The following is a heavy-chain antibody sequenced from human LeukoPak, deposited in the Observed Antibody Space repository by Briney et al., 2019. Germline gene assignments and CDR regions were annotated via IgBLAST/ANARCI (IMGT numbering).Heavy chain of an antibody. CDR1: GYTFSNYG. J-gene: IGHJ4*02. CDR3: ARDGGYFDWPRPRPGKYYFDC. V-gene: IGHV1-18*01. CDR2: ISVYTGYT. D-gene: IGHD3-9*01. Sequence: ASVKVSCKASGYTFSNYGVTWVRQAPGQGLEWMGWISVYTGYTNYAQNFQGRVTMTTDTSTNTAYMELRSLTSDDTAVYFCARDGGYFDWPRPRPGKYYFDCWGQGTLVTVTS.